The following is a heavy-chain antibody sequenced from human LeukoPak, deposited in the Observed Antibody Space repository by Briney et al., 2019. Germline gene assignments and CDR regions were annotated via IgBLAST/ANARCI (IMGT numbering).Heavy chain of an antibody. V-gene: IGHV3-23*01. CDR1: GFTFSSYA. Sequence: GGSLRLSCAASGFTFSSYAMSWVRQAPGKGLEWVSAISGSGGSTYYADSVKGRFTISRDNSKNTLYLQMNSLRAEGTAVYYCAKPYSSSWYYFDYWGQGTLVTVSS. J-gene: IGHJ4*02. D-gene: IGHD6-13*01. CDR2: ISGSGGST. CDR3: AKPYSSSWYYFDY.